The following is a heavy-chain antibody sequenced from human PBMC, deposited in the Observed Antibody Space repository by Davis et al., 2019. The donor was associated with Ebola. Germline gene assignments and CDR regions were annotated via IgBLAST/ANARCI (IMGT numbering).Heavy chain of an antibody. D-gene: IGHD5-12*01. Sequence: AASVKVSCKASGYTFTSYGISWVRQAPGQGLEWMGWISAYNGNTNYAQKLQGRVTMTTDTSTSTAYMELRSLKSDDTAVYYCARGGSGYSGFSRGSRGQNFFDPWGQGTLVTVSA. CDR1: GYTFTSYG. CDR2: ISAYNGNT. CDR3: ARGGSGYSGFSRGSRGQNFFDP. V-gene: IGHV1-18*01. J-gene: IGHJ5*02.